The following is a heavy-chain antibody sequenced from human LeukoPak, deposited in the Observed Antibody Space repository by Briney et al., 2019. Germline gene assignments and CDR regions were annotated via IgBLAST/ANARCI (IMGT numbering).Heavy chain of an antibody. D-gene: IGHD2-15*01. CDR1: GFTFSNYE. CDR3: AKALGYCSGGSCYSLDY. J-gene: IGHJ4*02. Sequence: GGSLRLSCAASGFTFSNYEMNWVRQAPGKGLEWVSYISSSGRTIYYADSVKGRFTISRDNPKNSLYLQMNSLRAEDTAVYYCAKALGYCSGGSCYSLDYWGQGTLVTVSS. CDR2: ISSSGRTI. V-gene: IGHV3-48*03.